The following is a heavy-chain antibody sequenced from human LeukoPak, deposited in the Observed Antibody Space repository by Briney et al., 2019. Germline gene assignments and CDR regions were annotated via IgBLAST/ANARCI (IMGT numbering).Heavy chain of an antibody. CDR3: AKEKGFDYYDSSGYYPFDY. CDR1: GVTFSRYA. Sequence: GGALRLSCAASGVTFSRYAMSWGRQAPGEGGEWGSDISGSGGGTYYAESVQGGVTISRDNSKNPLYLQMTSLRAEDTAVYYCAKEKGFDYYDSSGYYPFDYWGQGTLVTVSS. V-gene: IGHV3-23*01. D-gene: IGHD3-22*01. J-gene: IGHJ4*02. CDR2: ISGSGGGT.